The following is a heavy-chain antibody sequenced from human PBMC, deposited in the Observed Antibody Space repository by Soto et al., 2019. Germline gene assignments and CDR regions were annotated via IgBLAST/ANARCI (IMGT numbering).Heavy chain of an antibody. Sequence: QVQLVESGGGVVQPGRSLRLSCAASGFTFSSYGMHWVRQAPGKGLEWVAVISYDGSNKYYADSVKGRFTISRDNSKSRVYLQMNSLRAEDTAVYYCAKDQLRGVRGVITYYYGMDVWGQGTTVTVSS. CDR1: GFTFSSYG. CDR2: ISYDGSNK. V-gene: IGHV3-30*18. J-gene: IGHJ6*02. CDR3: AKDQLRGVRGVITYYYGMDV. D-gene: IGHD3-10*01.